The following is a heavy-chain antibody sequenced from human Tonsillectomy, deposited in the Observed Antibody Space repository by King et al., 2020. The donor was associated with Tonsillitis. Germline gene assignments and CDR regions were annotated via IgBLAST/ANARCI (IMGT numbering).Heavy chain of an antibody. D-gene: IGHD3-10*01. Sequence: VQLVESGGGVVRPGGSLRLSCASSGFTFGDYGMSWVRQAPGKGREWVSGIKWNGGRTGYADSVKGRFTISRDNAKNSLYLQMNSLRVEDTAFYYCARDHRGVPLHWGQGTLVTVSS. CDR2: IKWNGGRT. V-gene: IGHV3-20*04. CDR3: ARDHRGVPLH. CDR1: GFTFGDYG. J-gene: IGHJ4*02.